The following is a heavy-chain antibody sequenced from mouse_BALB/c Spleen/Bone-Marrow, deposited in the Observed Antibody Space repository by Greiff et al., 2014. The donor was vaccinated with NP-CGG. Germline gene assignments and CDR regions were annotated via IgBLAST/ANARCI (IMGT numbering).Heavy chain of an antibody. V-gene: IGHV1-14*01. Sequence: VHVKQSGPELVKPGARVKMSCKASGYTFTSYVMHWVKQKPGQGLEWIGYINPCNDGTTYNEKFKGKATLTSDKSSSTAYMELSSLTSEDSAVYYCARGNYYDYDYFDYWGQGTTLTVSS. CDR2: INPCNDGT. CDR1: GYTFTSYV. CDR3: ARGNYYDYDYFDY. J-gene: IGHJ2*01. D-gene: IGHD2-4*01.